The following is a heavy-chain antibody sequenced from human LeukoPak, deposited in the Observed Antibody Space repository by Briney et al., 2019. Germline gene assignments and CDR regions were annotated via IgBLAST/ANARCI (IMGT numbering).Heavy chain of an antibody. V-gene: IGHV4-34*01. J-gene: IGHJ6*02. D-gene: IGHD6-19*01. CDR1: GGSFSGYY. CDR3: ARDSGWLGSYYYGMDV. CDR2: INHSGST. Sequence: SETLSLTCAAYGGSFSGYYWSWIRQPPGKGLEWIGEINHSGSTNYNPSLKSRVTISVDTSKNQFSLKLSSVTAAGTAVYYCARDSGWLGSYYYGMDVWGQGTPVTVSS.